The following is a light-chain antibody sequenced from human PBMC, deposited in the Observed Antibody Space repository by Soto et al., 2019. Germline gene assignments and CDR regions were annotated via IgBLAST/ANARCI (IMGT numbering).Light chain of an antibody. Sequence: LMTQSPATLSVSQGERATLSCRASQNLRSSLAWYQQKPGQAPRLLIYGASTRATGIPARFSGSGSGTEFTLTISSLQSEDFAVYFCQQYNIWPQTFGQGTKVDIK. J-gene: IGKJ1*01. V-gene: IGKV3-15*01. CDR3: QQYNIWPQT. CDR1: QNLRSS. CDR2: GAS.